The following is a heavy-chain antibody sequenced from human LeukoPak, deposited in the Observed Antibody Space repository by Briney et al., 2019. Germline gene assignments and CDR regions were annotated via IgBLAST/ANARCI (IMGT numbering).Heavy chain of an antibody. CDR3: ARKRTAGTGYNWFDP. V-gene: IGHV1-69*13. CDR2: IIPIFGTA. D-gene: IGHD6-19*01. Sequence: ASVKVSCKASGGTFSSYAISWVRQAPGQGLEWMGGIIPIFGTANYAQKFQSRVTITADESTSTAYMELSSLRSEDTAVYYCARKRTAGTGYNWFDPWGQGTLVTVSS. CDR1: GGTFSSYA. J-gene: IGHJ5*02.